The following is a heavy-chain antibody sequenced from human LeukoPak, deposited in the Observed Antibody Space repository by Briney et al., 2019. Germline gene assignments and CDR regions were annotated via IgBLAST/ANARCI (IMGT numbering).Heavy chain of an antibody. D-gene: IGHD6-19*01. Sequence: SETLSLTCAVYGGSFSGYYWSWIRQPPGKGLEWIGEINHSGSTNYNPSLKSRVTISVDTSKNQFSLKLSSVTAADTAVYYCARDRGLIAVEAFDIWGQGTMVTVSS. CDR2: INHSGST. CDR3: ARDRGLIAVEAFDI. J-gene: IGHJ3*02. CDR1: GGSFSGYY. V-gene: IGHV4-34*01.